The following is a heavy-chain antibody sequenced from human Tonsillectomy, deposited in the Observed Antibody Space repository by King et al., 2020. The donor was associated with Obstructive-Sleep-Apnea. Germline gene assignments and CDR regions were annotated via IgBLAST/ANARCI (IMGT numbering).Heavy chain of an antibody. J-gene: IGHJ3*02. CDR1: GFTFNTYG. V-gene: IGHV3-30*02. D-gene: IGHD2-2*01. Sequence: QVQLVESGGGVVQPGGSLRLSCAASGFTFNTYGMHWFRQAPGKGLEWVAFIRFDGSYKTYADSVKGRFTISRDNSKNTLFLQMNSLRGEDTDVYFCAKDRRDQLLSNDALDIWGQGTTVTVFS. CDR2: IRFDGSYK. CDR3: AKDRRDQLLSNDALDI.